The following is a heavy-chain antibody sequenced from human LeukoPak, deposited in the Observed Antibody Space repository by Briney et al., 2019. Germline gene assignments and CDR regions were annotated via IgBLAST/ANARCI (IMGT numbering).Heavy chain of an antibody. CDR1: GGSISSSSHS. CDR3: AQSLGSGNWIGNWFDP. J-gene: IGHJ5*02. V-gene: IGHV4-39*01. D-gene: IGHD1-1*01. Sequence: PSETLSLTCTVSGGSISSSSHSWGWIRQPPGKGLEWTGSIYYTGRTYYNPSLESRLTISVDTSKNQFSLKLTSVTAADTAIYYCAQSLGSGNWIGNWFDPWGQGTLVTVSS. CDR2: IYYTGRT.